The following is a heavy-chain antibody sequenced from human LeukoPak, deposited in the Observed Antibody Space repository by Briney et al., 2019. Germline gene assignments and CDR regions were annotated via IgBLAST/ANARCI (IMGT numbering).Heavy chain of an antibody. CDR3: AKDLAVAVPFDY. V-gene: IGHV3-23*01. CDR2: ISGSGGST. J-gene: IGHJ4*02. D-gene: IGHD6-19*01. Sequence: AGGSLRLACAASGFTFSSYAMSWVRQAPGKGLEWVSAISGSGGSTYYADSVKGRFTISRDNSKNTLYLQMNSLRAEDTAVYYCAKDLAVAVPFDYWGQGTLVTVFS. CDR1: GFTFSSYA.